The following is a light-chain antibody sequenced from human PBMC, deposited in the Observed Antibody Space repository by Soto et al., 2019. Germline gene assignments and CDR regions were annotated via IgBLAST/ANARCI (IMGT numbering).Light chain of an antibody. J-gene: IGKJ1*01. CDR2: DTS. CDR3: QQYETFSGT. V-gene: IGKV4-1*01. Sequence: IVMTQSPDSLTVSLVERATINCKSSQSLLYGFNDKNYLAWDQHKPGQAPRLLIYDTSNTATGIPARFSGSGSGTKFTLTIASLQPDDFATYYCQQYETFSGTFGPGTKVDIK. CDR1: QSLLYGFNDKNY.